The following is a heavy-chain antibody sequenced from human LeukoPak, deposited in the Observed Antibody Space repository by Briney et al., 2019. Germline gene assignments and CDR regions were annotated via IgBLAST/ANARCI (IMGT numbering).Heavy chain of an antibody. CDR2: INPSGGST. D-gene: IGHD4-17*01. CDR3: ARDSTVTTFRGCVDP. V-gene: IGHV1-46*01. Sequence: GASVKVSCKASGYTFTNYYVHWVRQAPGQGLGWMGVINPSGGSTNYAQKFQGRVTMTRDTSTSTVYMELSSLRSEDTAVYYCARDSTVTTFRGCVDPWGQGTLVTVSS. J-gene: IGHJ5*02. CDR1: GYTFTNYY.